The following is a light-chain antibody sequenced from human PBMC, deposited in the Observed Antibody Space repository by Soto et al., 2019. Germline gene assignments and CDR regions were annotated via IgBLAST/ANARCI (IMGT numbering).Light chain of an antibody. CDR2: GAS. CDR1: QSISSW. V-gene: IGKV1-5*01. Sequence: DIQMTQSPATLSASVGDRVTITCRASQSISSWLAWYQQKPGKVPKLLIDGASSLESGVPSRFSGSGSGTEFTLTISSLQPDDFATYYCQQYNTYPWTFGQGTKVEIK. CDR3: QQYNTYPWT. J-gene: IGKJ1*01.